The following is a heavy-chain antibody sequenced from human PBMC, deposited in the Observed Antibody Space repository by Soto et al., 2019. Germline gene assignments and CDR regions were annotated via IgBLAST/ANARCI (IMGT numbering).Heavy chain of an antibody. CDR1: GYTFTSYY. V-gene: IGHV1-46*01. Sequence: ASVKVSCKASGYTFTSYYMHWVRQAPGQGLEWMGIINPSGGSTSYAQKFQGRVTMTRDTSTSTVYMELSSLRSEDTAVYYCARAGLIDIVVVVAATPAKDYGMDVWGQGTTVTVSS. CDR3: ARAGLIDIVVVVAATPAKDYGMDV. J-gene: IGHJ6*02. D-gene: IGHD2-15*01. CDR2: INPSGGST.